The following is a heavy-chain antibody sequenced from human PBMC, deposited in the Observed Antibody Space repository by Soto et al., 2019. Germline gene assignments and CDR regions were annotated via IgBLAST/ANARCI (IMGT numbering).Heavy chain of an antibody. CDR2: INHSGST. J-gene: IGHJ4*02. CDR1: GGSFSGYY. D-gene: IGHD5-18*01. CDR3: ARGRKAYRGYSYGTQDY. V-gene: IGHV4-34*01. Sequence: SETLSLTCAVYGGSFSGYYWSWIRQPPGKGLEWIGEINHSGSTNYNPSLKSRVTISVDTSKNQFSLKLSSVTAADTAVYYCARGRKAYRGYSYGTQDYWGQGTLVTVSS.